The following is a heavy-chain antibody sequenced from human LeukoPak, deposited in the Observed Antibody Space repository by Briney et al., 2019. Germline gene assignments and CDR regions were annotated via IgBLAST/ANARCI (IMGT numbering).Heavy chain of an antibody. Sequence: SETLPLTCTVSGGSISSYYWSWIRQPPGKGLEWIGYIYYSGSTNYNPSLKSRVTISVDTSKNQFSLKLSSVTAADTAVYYCATERYYYGSEYWGQGTLVTVSS. V-gene: IGHV4-59*01. CDR2: IYYSGST. J-gene: IGHJ4*02. D-gene: IGHD3-10*01. CDR3: ATERYYYGSEY. CDR1: GGSISSYY.